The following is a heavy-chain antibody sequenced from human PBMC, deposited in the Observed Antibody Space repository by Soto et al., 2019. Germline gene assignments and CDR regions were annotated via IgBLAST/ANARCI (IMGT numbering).Heavy chain of an antibody. CDR3: ARGDVAAGGTLGS. V-gene: IGHV1-69*02. CDR1: GGSFKSFT. CDR2: INPVLGVA. Sequence: QVQLVQSGAGVKKPGSSVKVSCKASGGSFKSFTFSWVRQAPEQGPEWMGRINPVLGVANYAQTFQGRVTITADKSTSIVYMDLNSLRSEDTAVYYCARGDVAAGGTLGSWGQGTLVTVSS. D-gene: IGHD6-13*01. J-gene: IGHJ4*02.